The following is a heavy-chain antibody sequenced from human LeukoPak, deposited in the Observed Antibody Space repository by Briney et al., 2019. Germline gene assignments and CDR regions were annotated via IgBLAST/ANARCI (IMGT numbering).Heavy chain of an antibody. D-gene: IGHD3-22*01. V-gene: IGHV3-7*01. Sequence: PGGSLRLSCAASGFTFSGSAMHWVRQASGKGLEWVANIKQDGSEKYYVDSVKGRFTISRDNAKNSLYLQMNSLRAEDTAVYYCARDQTDSSGYLGFDYWGQGTLVTVSS. CDR2: IKQDGSEK. J-gene: IGHJ4*02. CDR1: GFTFSGSA. CDR3: ARDQTDSSGYLGFDY.